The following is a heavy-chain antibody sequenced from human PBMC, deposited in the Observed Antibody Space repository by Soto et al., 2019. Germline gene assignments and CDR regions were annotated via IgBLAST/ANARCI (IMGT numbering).Heavy chain of an antibody. D-gene: IGHD2-8*01. CDR1: GFTVSSHA. CDR3: TRSRRSILMVYGFGGMDV. J-gene: IGHJ6*02. V-gene: IGHV3-23*01. Sequence: EVQLLESGGGVVQRGGSLRLSCAASGFTVSSHAMSWVRQAPGKGLEWVASISGSGDGTNYGDSVKGRFTIPRDNSTSTLYLEMNNLRGEDTAVYFCTRSRRSILMVYGFGGMDVWGQGTTVTVAS. CDR2: ISGSGDGT.